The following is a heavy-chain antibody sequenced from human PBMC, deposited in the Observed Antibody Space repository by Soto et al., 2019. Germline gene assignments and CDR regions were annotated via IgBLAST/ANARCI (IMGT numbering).Heavy chain of an antibody. J-gene: IGHJ4*02. CDR3: ARVRDY. V-gene: IGHV4-34*01. CDR2: ITHSGSA. Sequence: QVLLHQWGAGRLKPSETLSLTCAGYFGAFIDYSWGWIRQSPWTGLEWIGEITHSGSATYNPSLKSRVTISVDTSKHQFSLTLYSVTAADAAVYYCARVRDYWSQGTLVTVSS. CDR1: FGAFIDYS.